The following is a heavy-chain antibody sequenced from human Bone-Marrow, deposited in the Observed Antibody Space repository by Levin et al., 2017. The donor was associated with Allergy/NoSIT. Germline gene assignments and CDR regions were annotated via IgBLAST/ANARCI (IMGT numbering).Heavy chain of an antibody. J-gene: IGHJ6*02. CDR1: GFSFSHYW. D-gene: IGHD2-2*01. Sequence: GGSLRLSCVASGFSFSHYWMSWVRQAPGKGLEWVANINQDGIEKFYVDSVKGRFTISRDNVKNSLYLQMNSLRAEDTAVYYCVRESSSSAFNYYNYYAMDIWGQGTKVTVSS. V-gene: IGHV3-7*01. CDR3: VRESSSSAFNYYNYYAMDI. CDR2: INQDGIEK.